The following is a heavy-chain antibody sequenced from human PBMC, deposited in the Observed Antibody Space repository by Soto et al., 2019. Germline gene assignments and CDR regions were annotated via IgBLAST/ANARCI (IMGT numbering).Heavy chain of an antibody. Sequence: QVQLVQSGAEVKKPGSSVKVSCKASGGTFSSYAISWVRQAPGQGLEWMGGIIPIFGTANYAQKFQGRVTITADESTSTAYMELSSLRSEDTAVYYCARDVIQDARTAWGNWFDPWGQGTLVTVSS. CDR3: ARDVIQDARTAWGNWFDP. V-gene: IGHV1-69*12. J-gene: IGHJ5*02. D-gene: IGHD3-16*01. CDR1: GGTFSSYA. CDR2: IIPIFGTA.